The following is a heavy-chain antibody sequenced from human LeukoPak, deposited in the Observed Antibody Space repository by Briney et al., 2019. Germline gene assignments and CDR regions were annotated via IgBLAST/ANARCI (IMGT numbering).Heavy chain of an antibody. CDR2: NSAYNGNT. Sequence: ASVKVSCKASGYTFTSYGISWVRQAPGQGLEWMGWNSAYNGNTNYAQKLQGRVTTTTDISTSTAYMELRSLRSDDTAVYYCARDNYDSTTDYWGQGTLVTVSS. CDR3: ARDNYDSTTDY. D-gene: IGHD3-22*01. V-gene: IGHV1-18*01. J-gene: IGHJ4*02. CDR1: GYTFTSYG.